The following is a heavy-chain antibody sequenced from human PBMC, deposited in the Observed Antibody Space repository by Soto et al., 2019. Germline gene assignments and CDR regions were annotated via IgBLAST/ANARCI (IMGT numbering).Heavy chain of an antibody. CDR1: GGSINNYY. Sequence: SETLSLTCTVSGGSINNYYWSWIRQPPGKGLEFIGYIYYAGSTTYNPSLKSRVTISVDRSKNQFSLKLSSVTAADTAVYYCARSQTTVTSYDYWGQGTLVTVS. J-gene: IGHJ4*02. D-gene: IGHD4-17*01. CDR2: IYYAGST. CDR3: ARSQTTVTSYDY. V-gene: IGHV4-59*12.